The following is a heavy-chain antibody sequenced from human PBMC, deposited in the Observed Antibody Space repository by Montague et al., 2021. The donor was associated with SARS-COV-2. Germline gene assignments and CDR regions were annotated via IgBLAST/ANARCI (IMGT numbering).Heavy chain of an antibody. CDR2: IYYSGST. CDR3: ARVPYRLLFVPRYYGMDV. CDR1: GGSISSYY. V-gene: IGHV4-59*01. J-gene: IGHJ6*02. D-gene: IGHD2-2*01. Sequence: SETLSLTCTVSGGSISSYYWSWIRQPPGKGLEWIGYIYYSGSTNYNPSLKSRVTISVNTSKNQFSLKLSSVTAADTAVYYRARVPYRLLFVPRYYGMDVWGQGTTVTVSS.